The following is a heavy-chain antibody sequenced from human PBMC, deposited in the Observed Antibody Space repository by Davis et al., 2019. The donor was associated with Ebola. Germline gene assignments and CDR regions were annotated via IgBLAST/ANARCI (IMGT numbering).Heavy chain of an antibody. V-gene: IGHV3-7*01. CDR2: IKQDGSEK. J-gene: IGHJ4*02. CDR3: ARERWLRGYYFDY. Sequence: GGSLRLSCAASGFTFSSYWMSWVRQAPGKGLEWVANIKQDGSEKYYVDSVKGRFTISRDNAKNSLYLQMNSLRAEDTAVYYCARERWLRGYYFDYWGQGTLATVSS. CDR1: GFTFSSYW. D-gene: IGHD5-12*01.